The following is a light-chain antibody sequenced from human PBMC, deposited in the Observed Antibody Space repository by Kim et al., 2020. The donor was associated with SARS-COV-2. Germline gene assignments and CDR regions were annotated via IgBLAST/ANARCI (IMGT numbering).Light chain of an antibody. V-gene: IGKV1-9*01. CDR2: AAS. Sequence: DIQLTQSPSFLSASVGDRVTITCRASQGISSYLAWYQQKPGKAPKLLIYAASTLQSGVPSRFSGSGSGTEFTLTISSLQPEDFATDYCQQLNSYPSWTFGQGTKLEI. J-gene: IGKJ2*02. CDR3: QQLNSYPSWT. CDR1: QGISSY.